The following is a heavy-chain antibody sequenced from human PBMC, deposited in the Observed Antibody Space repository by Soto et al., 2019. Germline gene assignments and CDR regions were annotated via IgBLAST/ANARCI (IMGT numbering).Heavy chain of an antibody. D-gene: IGHD3-22*01. CDR3: ARSPDSSGYYPRWYYYGMDV. V-gene: IGHV4-4*02. CDR1: GGSISSSNW. CDR2: IYHSGST. J-gene: IGHJ6*02. Sequence: SETLSPTCAVSGGSISSSNWWSWVRQPPGKGLEWIREIYHSGSTNYNPSLKSRVTISVDKSKNQFSLKLSSVTAADTAVYYCARSPDSSGYYPRWYYYGMDVWGQGTTVTVSS.